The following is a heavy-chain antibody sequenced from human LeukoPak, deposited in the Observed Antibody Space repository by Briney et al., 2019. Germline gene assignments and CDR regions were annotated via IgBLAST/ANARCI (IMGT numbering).Heavy chain of an antibody. V-gene: IGHV5-51*01. CDR1: GYSFDSQW. Sequence: GESLKISCKGSGYSFDSQWIGWVRQMPGKGLEWMGIIYPGDSDTKYSPSFEGQVTMSADKSISTAYLRWRSLKASDTAIYYCARHDGSGPFDYWGQGTLVTVSS. CDR3: ARHDGSGPFDY. CDR2: IYPGDSDT. J-gene: IGHJ4*02. D-gene: IGHD1-1*01.